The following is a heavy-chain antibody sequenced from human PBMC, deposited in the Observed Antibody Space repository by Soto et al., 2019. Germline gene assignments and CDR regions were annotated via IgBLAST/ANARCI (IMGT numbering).Heavy chain of an antibody. V-gene: IGHV4-39*01. CDR3: ARHDGDYYDSSGGFDY. J-gene: IGHJ4*02. D-gene: IGHD3-22*01. CDR1: GGSISSSSYY. Sequence: SETLSLTCTVSGGSISSSSYYWGWIRQPPGKGLEWIGSIYYSGSTYYNPSLKSRVTISVDTSKNQFSLKLSSVTAADTAVYYCARHDGDYYDSSGGFDYWGQGTLVTVSS. CDR2: IYYSGST.